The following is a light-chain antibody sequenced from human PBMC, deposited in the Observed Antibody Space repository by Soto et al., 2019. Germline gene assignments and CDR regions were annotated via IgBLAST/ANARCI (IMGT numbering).Light chain of an antibody. CDR2: LNSDGSH. J-gene: IGLJ2*01. V-gene: IGLV4-69*01. Sequence: QPVLTQSPSASASLGASVKLTCTLSSGHSSYAIAWHQQQPGKGPRFLMKLNSDGSHNKGDGIPDRFSGSSSGAERYLTISGLQSEDEADYYCQTWGTGVRVFGGGTKLTVL. CDR1: SGHSSYA. CDR3: QTWGTGVRV.